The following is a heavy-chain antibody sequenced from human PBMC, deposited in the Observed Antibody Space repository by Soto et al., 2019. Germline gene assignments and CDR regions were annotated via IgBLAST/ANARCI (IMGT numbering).Heavy chain of an antibody. Sequence: GVSLRLSFAASGLTFSNFWMHWFRQAPGKGLVWASRINSDGSNTNYADSVRGRFTISRDNAKNTLYLQMNSLRAEDTAVYYCARGSFFLDVRGQGTTVAVSS. V-gene: IGHV3-74*01. CDR2: INSDGSNT. J-gene: IGHJ6*02. CDR3: ARGSFFLDV. CDR1: GLTFSNFW. D-gene: IGHD3-3*02.